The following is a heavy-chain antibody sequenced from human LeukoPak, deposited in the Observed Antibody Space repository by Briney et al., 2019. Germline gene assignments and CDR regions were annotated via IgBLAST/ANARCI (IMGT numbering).Heavy chain of an antibody. Sequence: GGSLRLSCAASGFTFSSYAMSWVRQAPGKGLEWVSAISGSGGSTYYADSVKGRFTISRDNSKNTLYLQMNSLRAEDTAVYYCAKDSFIPTSYYDFWSGYPYGDYWGQGTLVTVSS. J-gene: IGHJ4*02. CDR3: AKDSFIPTSYYDFWSGYPYGDY. CDR1: GFTFSSYA. CDR2: ISGSGGST. V-gene: IGHV3-23*01. D-gene: IGHD3-3*01.